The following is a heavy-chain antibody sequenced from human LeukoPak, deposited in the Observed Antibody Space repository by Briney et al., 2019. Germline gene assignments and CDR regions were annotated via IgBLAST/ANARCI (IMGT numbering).Heavy chain of an antibody. D-gene: IGHD2-21*02. Sequence: ASVKVSCKASGYTFTSYAIHWVRQAPGQRLEWMGWINAGNGNTKYSQKFQGRVTITRDTSASTAYMELSSLRSEDTAVYYCARDLYCGGDCYSDYWGQGTLVTVSS. V-gene: IGHV1-3*01. CDR3: ARDLYCGGDCYSDY. CDR1: GYTFTSYA. CDR2: INAGNGNT. J-gene: IGHJ4*02.